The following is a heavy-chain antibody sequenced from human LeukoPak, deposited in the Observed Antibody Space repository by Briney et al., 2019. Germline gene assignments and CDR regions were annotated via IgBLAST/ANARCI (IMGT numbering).Heavy chain of an antibody. Sequence: GGSLILSCAASGFTFDDYGMSWVRQAPGKGLEWVSGINWNGGSTCYADSVKGRFTISRDNAKNSLYLQMNSLRAEDTALYYCARASGTTVKLGYFDYWGQGTLVTVSS. CDR2: INWNGGST. CDR3: ARASGTTVKLGYFDY. CDR1: GFTFDDYG. J-gene: IGHJ4*02. D-gene: IGHD4-11*01. V-gene: IGHV3-20*04.